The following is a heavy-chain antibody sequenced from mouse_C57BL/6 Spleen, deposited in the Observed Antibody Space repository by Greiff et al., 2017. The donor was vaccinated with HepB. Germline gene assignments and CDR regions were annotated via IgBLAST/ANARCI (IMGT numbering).Heavy chain of an antibody. CDR1: GYTFTSYW. J-gene: IGHJ4*01. V-gene: IGHV1-61*01. CDR2: IYPSDSET. Sequence: VQLQQPGAELVRPGSSVKLSCKASGYTFTSYWMDWVKQRPGQGLEWIGNIYPSDSETHYNQKFKDKATLTVDKSSSTAYMQLSSLTSEDSAVYYCAIYYGNGMDYWGQGTSVTVSS. D-gene: IGHD2-1*01. CDR3: AIYYGNGMDY.